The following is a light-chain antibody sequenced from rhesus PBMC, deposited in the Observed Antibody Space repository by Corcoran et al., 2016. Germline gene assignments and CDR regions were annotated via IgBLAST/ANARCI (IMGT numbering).Light chain of an antibody. V-gene: IGKV3-42*02. CDR3: QQYDSWPLT. CDR1: QSVSSN. Sequence: ELVMTQSPATLSLSPGERATLSCRASQSVSSNLACSQKKPGQAPRLLMYGPSTRSTDIPGRFPGSGSVTDFTLTSSSLEPEDFAVYYCQQYDSWPLTFGGGTKVEIK. CDR2: GPS. J-gene: IGKJ4*01.